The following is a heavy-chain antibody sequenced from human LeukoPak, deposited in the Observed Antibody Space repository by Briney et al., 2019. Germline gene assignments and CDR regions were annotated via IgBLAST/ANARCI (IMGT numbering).Heavy chain of an antibody. D-gene: IGHD3-10*01. CDR3: TTYFTMVRGVTSDNWFDP. V-gene: IGHV3-15*01. CDR2: IKSKTDGGTT. Sequence: GGSLRLSCAASGFTFSSYAMSWVRQAPGKGLEWVGRIKSKTDGGTTDYAAPVKGRFTISRDDSKNTLYLQMNSLKTEDTAVYYCTTYFTMVRGVTSDNWFDPWGQGTLVTVSS. J-gene: IGHJ5*02. CDR1: GFTFSSYA.